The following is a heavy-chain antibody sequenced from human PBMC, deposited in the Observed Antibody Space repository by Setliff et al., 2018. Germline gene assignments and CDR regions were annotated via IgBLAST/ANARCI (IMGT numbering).Heavy chain of an antibody. D-gene: IGHD2-2*01. CDR3: AICRYQVPYNY. CDR1: GGSMRSISYY. CDR2: IYDSGTT. J-gene: IGHJ4*02. V-gene: IGHV4-39*01. Sequence: PSETLSLTCTVSGGSMRSISYYWGWVRQPPGKGLEWIGTIYDSGTTYYNPSLKSRVTISVDTSKNQFSLRLGSVTAADTAVYYCAICRYQVPYNYWGQGSLVTVSS.